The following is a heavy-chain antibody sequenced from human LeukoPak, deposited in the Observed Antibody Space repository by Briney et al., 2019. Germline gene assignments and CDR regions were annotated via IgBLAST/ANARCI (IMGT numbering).Heavy chain of an antibody. CDR1: GFTFSSYA. J-gene: IGHJ5*02. CDR2: ISGSGGST. CDR3: AHPTEYSSSWYGNWFAP. D-gene: IGHD6-13*01. V-gene: IGHV3-23*01. Sequence: GGSLRLSCAASGFTFSSYAMSWVRQAPGKGLEWVSAISGSGGSTYYADSLKGRFTISRDNSKNTLYLQMNSLRAEDTAVYYCAHPTEYSSSWYGNWFAPWGQGTLVTVSS.